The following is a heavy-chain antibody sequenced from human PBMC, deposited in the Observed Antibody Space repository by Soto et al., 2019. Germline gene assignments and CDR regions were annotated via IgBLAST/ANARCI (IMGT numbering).Heavy chain of an antibody. Sequence: QVQLVQSGAEVKKPGFSVKVSCKASGGTFSSYAISWVRQAPGHGLEWMGGIIPIFGTADYAQNFQGRVTITSDESTSTAYMELSSLRSDDTAVYYCARFPRGYSGYDYAPRGDGMDVWRQGTTVTVSS. CDR3: ARFPRGYSGYDYAPRGDGMDV. D-gene: IGHD5-12*01. V-gene: IGHV1-69*05. J-gene: IGHJ6*02. CDR2: IIPIFGTA. CDR1: GGTFSSYA.